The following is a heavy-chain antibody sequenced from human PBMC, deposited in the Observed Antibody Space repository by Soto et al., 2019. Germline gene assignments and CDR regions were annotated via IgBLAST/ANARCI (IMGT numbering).Heavy chain of an antibody. J-gene: IGHJ6*02. CDR1: AYSISSGNW. V-gene: IGHV4-28*01. CDR3: ARTFPYDFWSGSPFYAMNV. Sequence: QVQLQESGPGLVKPADTLSLTCAVSAYSISSGNWWGWIRQPPGKGLEWIGYIYYNGTTYYNPSLKSRVTLSIDTSKNQFSLKVRSLTAVDTAVYYCARTFPYDFWSGSPFYAMNVWGQGTTVIVSS. CDR2: IYYNGTT. D-gene: IGHD3-3*01.